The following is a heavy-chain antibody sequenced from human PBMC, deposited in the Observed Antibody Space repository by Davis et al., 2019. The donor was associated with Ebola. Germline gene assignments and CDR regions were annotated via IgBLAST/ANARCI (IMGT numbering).Heavy chain of an antibody. CDR2: IYSAGTT. Sequence: PGGSLRLSCAVSGFTVSSNYMSWVRQAPGKGLEWVSVIYSAGTTYYADSVKGRFTISRDNSKNMLYLQMNSLRAEDTAVYYCARQPLWFGQNYFEYWGRGTLVTVSS. CDR3: ARQPLWFGQNYFEY. CDR1: GFTVSSNY. V-gene: IGHV3-53*01. J-gene: IGHJ4*02. D-gene: IGHD3-10*01.